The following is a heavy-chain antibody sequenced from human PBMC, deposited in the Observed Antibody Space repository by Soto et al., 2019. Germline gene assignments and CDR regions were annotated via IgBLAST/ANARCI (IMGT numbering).Heavy chain of an antibody. CDR1: GGTFSSYA. CDR3: ADHAFVI. V-gene: IGHV1-69*12. Sequence: QVQLVQSGAEVKKPGSSVKVSCKASGGTFSSYAISWVRQAPGQGLEWMGGIIPIFGTANNAQNFHGSAPITADESTSTASMELSSLRSEDPSVYYCADHAFVIWGQGTMVTVSS. CDR2: IIPIFGTA. J-gene: IGHJ3*02.